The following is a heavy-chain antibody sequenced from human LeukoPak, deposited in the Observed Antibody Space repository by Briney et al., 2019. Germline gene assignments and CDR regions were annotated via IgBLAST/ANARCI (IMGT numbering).Heavy chain of an antibody. V-gene: IGHV3-73*01. J-gene: IGHJ4*02. CDR1: GFTFSGSA. Sequence: GGSLKLSCAASGFTFSGSAMHWVRQASGKGLEWVGRIRSKANSYATAYAASVKGRFTISRDDSENTAYLQMNSLKTEDTAVYYCTFWSGSSPHDYWGQGTLVTVSS. CDR2: IRSKANSYAT. CDR3: TFWSGSSPHDY. D-gene: IGHD3-3*01.